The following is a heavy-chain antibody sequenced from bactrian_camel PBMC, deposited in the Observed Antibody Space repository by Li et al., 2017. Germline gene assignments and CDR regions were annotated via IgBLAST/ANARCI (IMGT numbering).Heavy chain of an antibody. CDR1: GYIYSGGC. J-gene: IGHJ4*01. V-gene: IGHV3S53*01. Sequence: HVQLVESGGGLVQPGGSLRLSCAHVGYIYSGGCMAWFRQAPGKEREGVAVIDSDGSTYYADSVKGRFAISKDNAKNTVYLQMNNLKPEDTAMYYCAADPNPARPRFSLLVPYDYNYWGQGTQVTVS. D-gene: IGHD1*01. CDR2: IDSDGST. CDR3: AADPNPARPRFSLLVPYDYNY.